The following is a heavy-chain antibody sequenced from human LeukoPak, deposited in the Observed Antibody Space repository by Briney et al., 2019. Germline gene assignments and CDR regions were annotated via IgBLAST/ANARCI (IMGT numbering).Heavy chain of an antibody. D-gene: IGHD4-17*01. CDR2: INHSGST. J-gene: IGHJ4*02. CDR3: AREPFYHGDYFYDY. CDR1: GGSFSGYY. V-gene: IGHV4-34*01. Sequence: PSETLSLTCAVYGGSFSGYYWSWIRQPPGKGLEWIGEINHSGSTNYNPSLKSRVTMSVDTSKNQFPLKLSSVTAADTAVYYCAREPFYHGDYFYDYWGQGTLVTVSS.